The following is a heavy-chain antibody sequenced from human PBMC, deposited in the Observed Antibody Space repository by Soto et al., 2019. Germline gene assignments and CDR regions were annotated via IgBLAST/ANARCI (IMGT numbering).Heavy chain of an antibody. Sequence: QVQLQESGPGLVKPSQTLSLTCTVSGGSISSGGYYWTWIRQHPGKGLEWIGYIYYSGSTYCNPSRKSRVTISVDTSKNQCSLKLSSVTVADTAMYYCARRVCPWGQGTLVNVSP. CDR3: ARRVCP. CDR2: IYYSGST. V-gene: IGHV4-31*03. D-gene: IGHD2-8*01. CDR1: GGSISSGGYY. J-gene: IGHJ5*02.